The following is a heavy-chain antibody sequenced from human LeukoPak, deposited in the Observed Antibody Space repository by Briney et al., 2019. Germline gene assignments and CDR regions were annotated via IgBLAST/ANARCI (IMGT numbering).Heavy chain of an antibody. D-gene: IGHD3-16*01. CDR3: ASSSYYDYVWGSYPGTDY. Sequence: GGSLRLSCAASGFTFSSYAMHWVRQAPGEGLEWVAVISYDGSNKYYADSVKGRFTISRDNSKNTLYLQMNNLRAEDTAVYYCASSSYYDYVWGSYPGTDYWGQGTLVTVSS. CDR2: ISYDGSNK. CDR1: GFTFSSYA. V-gene: IGHV3-30*04. J-gene: IGHJ4*02.